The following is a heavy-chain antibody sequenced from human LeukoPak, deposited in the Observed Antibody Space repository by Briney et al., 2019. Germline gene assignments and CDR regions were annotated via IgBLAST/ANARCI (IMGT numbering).Heavy chain of an antibody. V-gene: IGHV4-30-2*01. CDR3: ARGRWGDTAMVLDY. Sequence: PSQTLSLTCAVSGGSISSGGYSWRWIRQPPGKGLEWIGYIYHSGSTYYNPSLKSRVTISVDRSKNQFSLKLSSVTAADTAVYYCARGRWGDTAMVLDYWGQGTLVTVSS. D-gene: IGHD5-18*01. J-gene: IGHJ4*02. CDR1: GGSISSGGYS. CDR2: IYHSGST.